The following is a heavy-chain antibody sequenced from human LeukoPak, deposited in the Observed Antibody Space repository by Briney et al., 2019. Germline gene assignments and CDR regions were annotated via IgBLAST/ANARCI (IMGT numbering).Heavy chain of an antibody. CDR1: GFTFSTYG. Sequence: GGSLRLSCAASGFTFSTYGMHWVGQAPGKGLEWVAVVSYDGSNKYHADSVKGRFTISRDNSKNTLYLQMNSLRAEDTAVYYCAKPVDRYSSSWPYFDYWGQGTLVTVSS. J-gene: IGHJ4*02. CDR2: VSYDGSNK. CDR3: AKPVDRYSSSWPYFDY. D-gene: IGHD6-13*01. V-gene: IGHV3-30*18.